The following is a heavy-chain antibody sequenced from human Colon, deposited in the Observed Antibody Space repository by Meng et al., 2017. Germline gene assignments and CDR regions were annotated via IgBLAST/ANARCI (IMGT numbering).Heavy chain of an antibody. V-gene: IGHV3-7*01. D-gene: IGHD2-15*01. CDR1: GFTFSSYW. CDR3: ARDPLHCSGGSCYSAMGAFDI. Sequence: GGSLRPSCAASGFTFSSYWMNWVRQAPGKGLEWVASIKQDGSEKYFVDSVKGRFAISRDNAKNSLYLQMNSLRAEDTAVYYCARDPLHCSGGSCYSAMGAFDIWGQGTMVTVSS. J-gene: IGHJ3*02. CDR2: IKQDGSEK.